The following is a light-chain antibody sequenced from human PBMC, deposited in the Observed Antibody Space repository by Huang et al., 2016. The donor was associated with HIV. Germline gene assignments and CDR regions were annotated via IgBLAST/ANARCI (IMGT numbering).Light chain of an antibody. J-gene: IGKJ2*01. V-gene: IGKV3-11*01. CDR2: DTS. Sequence: EIVLTQSPATLSLAPGERATLSCRASQSVGGYLAWYQQKPGQAPRLLIYDTSTRATGIPARFSGSGSETDFTLTISSLEPEDFAVYYCQQPGSFGQGTKVDIK. CDR1: QSVGGY. CDR3: QQPGS.